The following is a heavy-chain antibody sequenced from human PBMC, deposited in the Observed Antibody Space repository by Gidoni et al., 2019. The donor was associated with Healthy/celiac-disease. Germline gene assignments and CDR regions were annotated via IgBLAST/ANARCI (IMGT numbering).Heavy chain of an antibody. V-gene: IGHV6-1*01. CDR3: ARGGNVLLWFGELGV. CDR2: TYYRSKWYN. J-gene: IGHJ4*02. CDR1: RDSVSINFAV. Sequence: QVQLQQSGPGLVKRSQILSLTCAISRDSVSINFAVCNWIMQSPSRVLEWLVRTYYRSKWYNDYAVSVKSRITINPDTSKNQFSLQLNSVTPEDTAVYYCARGGNVLLWFGELGVWGQGTLVTVSS. D-gene: IGHD3-10*01.